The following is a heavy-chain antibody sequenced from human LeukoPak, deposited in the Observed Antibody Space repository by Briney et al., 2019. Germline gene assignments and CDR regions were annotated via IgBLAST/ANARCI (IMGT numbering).Heavy chain of an antibody. CDR1: GFTFSSYS. CDR2: IKPDGSEK. Sequence: PGGSLRLSCAASGFTFSSYSMNWVRQAPGKGLEWVTNIKPDGSEKYYVDSVKGRFTISRDNAKKSLYLQMNSLRAEDTAVYYCAKDSPPGFDPWGQGTLVTVSS. J-gene: IGHJ5*02. V-gene: IGHV3-7*03. CDR3: AKDSPPGFDP.